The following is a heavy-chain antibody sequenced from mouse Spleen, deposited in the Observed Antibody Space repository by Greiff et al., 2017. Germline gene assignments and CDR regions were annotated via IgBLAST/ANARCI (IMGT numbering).Heavy chain of an antibody. J-gene: IGHJ3*01. Sequence: EVNLVESGGGLVKPGGSLKLSCAASGFTFSSYAMSWVRQTPEKRLEWVATISSGGSYTYYPDSVKGRFTISRDNAKNTLYLQMSSLRSEDTAMYYCAVIYYGNYGGFAYWGQGTLVTVSA. D-gene: IGHD2-1*01. CDR3: AVIYYGNYGGFAY. CDR2: ISSGGSYT. V-gene: IGHV5-9-1*01. CDR1: GFTFSSYA.